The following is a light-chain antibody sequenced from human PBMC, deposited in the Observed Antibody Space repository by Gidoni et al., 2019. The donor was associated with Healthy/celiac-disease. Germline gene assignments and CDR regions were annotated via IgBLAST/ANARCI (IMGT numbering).Light chain of an antibody. CDR2: DAS. CDR1: QVISNY. J-gene: IGKJ2*02. Sequence: DIKMTQSPSSLSASVGDRVTITCQASQVISNYLNWYQQKPGKAPKLLIYDASNLETGVPSRFSGSGSGTDFTFTISSLQPEDIATYYCQQYDNLPRTFGQGTKLEIK. V-gene: IGKV1-33*01. CDR3: QQYDNLPRT.